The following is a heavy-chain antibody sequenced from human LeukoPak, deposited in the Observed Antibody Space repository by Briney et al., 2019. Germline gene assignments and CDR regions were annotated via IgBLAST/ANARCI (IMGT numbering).Heavy chain of an antibody. J-gene: IGHJ5*02. V-gene: IGHV1-2*06. CDR3: ARDAGITGTTVWFDP. CDR2: INPNSGGT. CDR1: GYTFTGYY. D-gene: IGHD1-7*01. Sequence: GVSVKVSCKASGYTFTGYYMHWVRQAPGQGLEWMGRINPNSGGTNYAQKFQGRVTMTRDTSISTAYMELSRLRSDDTAVYYCARDAGITGTTVWFDPWGQGTLVTVSS.